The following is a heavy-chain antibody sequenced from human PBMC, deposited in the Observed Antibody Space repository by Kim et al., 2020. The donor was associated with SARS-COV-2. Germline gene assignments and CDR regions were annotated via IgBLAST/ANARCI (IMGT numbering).Heavy chain of an antibody. Sequence: ASVKVSCKTSGYIFSDYAMNWVRQAPGQGPEWMGWINTKTGNPTYAQAFTGRFVFSVDTSVNTAYLQINSLKAEDTAVYYCASVSAYERNWFDPWGQGTLVTVSS. CDR1: GYIFSDYA. CDR3: ASVSAYERNWFDP. J-gene: IGHJ5*02. V-gene: IGHV7-4-1*02. CDR2: INTKTGNP. D-gene: IGHD5-12*01.